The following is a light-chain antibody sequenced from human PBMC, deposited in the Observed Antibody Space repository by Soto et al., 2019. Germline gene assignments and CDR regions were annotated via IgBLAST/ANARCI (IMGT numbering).Light chain of an antibody. CDR2: DAS. CDR1: QSVGTS. Sequence: EIVLTQSPATLSLSPGERATLSCRASQSVGTSLAWYQQKPGQAPRLLIYDASNRATDIPASFSGSGSGTDFTLTISSLEPEDFAVYYCQQRTYWPLTFGGGTKVEIK. J-gene: IGKJ4*01. CDR3: QQRTYWPLT. V-gene: IGKV3-11*01.